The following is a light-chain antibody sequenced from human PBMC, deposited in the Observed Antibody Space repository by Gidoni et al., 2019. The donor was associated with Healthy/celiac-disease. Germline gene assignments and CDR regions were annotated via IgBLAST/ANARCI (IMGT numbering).Light chain of an antibody. J-gene: IGKJ3*01. CDR2: DAS. V-gene: IGKV1-33*01. CDR1: QDISNY. Sequence: DIQMTQSPSSLSASVGDRVTITCQASQDISNYLNWYQQKPGKAHKLLIYDASNLETGVPSGFSGSGSGTDFTFTISSLQPEDIATYYCQQYDNLPTFXPXTKVDIK. CDR3: QQYDNLPT.